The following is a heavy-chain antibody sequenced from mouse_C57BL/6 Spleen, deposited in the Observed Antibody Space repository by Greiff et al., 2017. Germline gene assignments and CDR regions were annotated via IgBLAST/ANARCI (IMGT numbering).Heavy chain of an antibody. J-gene: IGHJ4*01. CDR3: ARVDGNYVAMDY. D-gene: IGHD2-1*01. CDR2: IYPGSGST. V-gene: IGHV1-55*01. CDR1: GYTFTSYW. Sequence: VQLKQPGAELVKPGASVKMSCKASGYTFTSYWITWVKQRPGQGLEWIGDIYPGSGSTNYNEKFKSKATLTVDTSSSTAYMQLSSLTSEDSAVYYCARVDGNYVAMDYWGQGTSVTVSS.